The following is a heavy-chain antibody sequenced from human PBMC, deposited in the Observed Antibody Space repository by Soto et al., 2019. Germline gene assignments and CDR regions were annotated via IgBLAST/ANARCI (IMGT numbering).Heavy chain of an antibody. CDR1: GYAFTTYG. CDR3: ARGRFGDY. J-gene: IGHJ4*02. CDR2: ISAHNGNT. D-gene: IGHD3-10*01. Sequence: QVHLVQSGAEVKQPGASVKVSCTGSGYAFTTYGITWVRQAPGQGLEWMGWISAHNGNTNYAQKLQGRVTVTRDTSTSTAYMELRSLRSDDTAVDYCARGRFGDYWGQGALVSVSS. V-gene: IGHV1-18*01.